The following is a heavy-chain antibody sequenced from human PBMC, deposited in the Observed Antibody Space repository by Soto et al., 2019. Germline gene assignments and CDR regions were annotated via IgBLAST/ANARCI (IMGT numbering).Heavy chain of an antibody. CDR3: ERDRVVVTVSNWFDP. CDR1: GCTFSSYA. V-gene: IGHV1-69*13. J-gene: IGHJ5*02. D-gene: IGHD2-21*02. Sequence: SVKVSWSASGCTFSSYAIRWGRQSPEQGLEWMGGIIPIFGTENYAQKFQGRATITADESTSTAYMELSILRSEDKAVYYCERDRVVVTVSNWFDPWAQGTLVTVYS. CDR2: IIPIFGTE.